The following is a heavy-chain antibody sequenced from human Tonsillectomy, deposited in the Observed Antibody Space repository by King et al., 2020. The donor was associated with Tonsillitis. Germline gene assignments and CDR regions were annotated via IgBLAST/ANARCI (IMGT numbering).Heavy chain of an antibody. CDR2: FEPEDGET. CDR1: GYTLTELS. Sequence: GQLVQSGAEVKKPGASVKVSCKVSGYTLTELSMHWVRQAPGKGLEWMGGFEPEDGETIYAQKFQGRVTMTEDTSTDTAYMELSSLRSEDTAVYYCATVQGGWTHLGYWGQGTLVTVSS. J-gene: IGHJ4*02. D-gene: IGHD6-19*01. CDR3: ATVQGGWTHLGY. V-gene: IGHV1-24*01.